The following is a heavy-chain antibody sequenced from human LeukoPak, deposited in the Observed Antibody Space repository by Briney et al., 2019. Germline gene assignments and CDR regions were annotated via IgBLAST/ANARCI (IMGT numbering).Heavy chain of an antibody. D-gene: IGHD3-10*01. V-gene: IGHV4-34*01. CDR1: GGSFSGYY. CDR3: ARGRSYYGSGDTFDY. J-gene: IGHJ4*02. CDR2: INHSGST. Sequence: SETPSLTCAVYGGSFSGYYWSWIRQPPGKGLEWIGEINHSGSTNYNPSLKSRVTISVDTSKNQFSLKLSSVTAADTAVYYCARGRSYYGSGDTFDYWGQGTLVTVSS.